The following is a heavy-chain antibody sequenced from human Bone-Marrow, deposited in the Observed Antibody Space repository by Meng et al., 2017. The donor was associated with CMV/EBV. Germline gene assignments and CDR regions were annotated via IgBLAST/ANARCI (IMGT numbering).Heavy chain of an antibody. Sequence: SETLSLTCTVSGGSISSSSYYWGWIRQPPGKGLEWIGSIYYSGSTYYNPSLKSRVTISVDTSKNQFSLQLNSVTPEDTAVYYCARVNGGTSPYYYYYGMDVWGQGTTVTVSS. CDR2: IYYSGST. J-gene: IGHJ6*02. CDR1: GGSISSSSYY. D-gene: IGHD4-23*01. V-gene: IGHV4-39*07. CDR3: ARVNGGTSPYYYYYGMDV.